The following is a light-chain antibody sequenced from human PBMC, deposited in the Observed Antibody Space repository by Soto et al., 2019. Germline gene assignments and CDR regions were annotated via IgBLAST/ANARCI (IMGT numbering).Light chain of an antibody. V-gene: IGLV2-14*01. CDR2: EVT. Sequence: QSVLTQPASVSGSPGQSITISCTGTSSDVGSYNYVSWYQQHPGKAPKLMIYEVTNRPSGVSNRFSGSKSGNTASLTISGLQAEDEADYYCTSYRSSSTPVVFGGGTKLTVL. CDR1: SSDVGSYNY. CDR3: TSYRSSSTPVV. J-gene: IGLJ2*01.